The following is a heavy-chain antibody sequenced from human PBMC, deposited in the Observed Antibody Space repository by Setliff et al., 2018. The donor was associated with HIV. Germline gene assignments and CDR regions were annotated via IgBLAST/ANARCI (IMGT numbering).Heavy chain of an antibody. D-gene: IGHD2-21*01. Sequence: KSSETLSLTCAVYGGSFSGYCWSWIRQPPGKGLEWIGEIQHSGRINYNPSLRSRVTISVDTSKNQFSLRLSSVTAADSAVYYCARRRKTIVVVIGIPNWYFDLWGRGTLVTVSS. CDR3: ARRRKTIVVVIGIPNWYFDL. V-gene: IGHV4-34*01. J-gene: IGHJ2*01. CDR1: GGSFSGYC. CDR2: IQHSGRI.